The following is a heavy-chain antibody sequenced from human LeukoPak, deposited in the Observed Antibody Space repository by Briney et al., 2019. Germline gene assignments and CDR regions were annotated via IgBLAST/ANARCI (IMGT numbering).Heavy chain of an antibody. CDR2: IIPIFGTA. CDR1: GGTFSSHA. J-gene: IGHJ4*02. Sequence: SVKVPCKVSGGTFSSHAISWVRQAPGQGLEWMGRIIPIFGTANYAQKFQGRVTITTDESTSTAYMELSSLRSEDTAVYYCARAPRIYYYDSSGYYYVKWGQGTLVTVSS. D-gene: IGHD3-22*01. V-gene: IGHV1-69*05. CDR3: ARAPRIYYYDSSGYYYVK.